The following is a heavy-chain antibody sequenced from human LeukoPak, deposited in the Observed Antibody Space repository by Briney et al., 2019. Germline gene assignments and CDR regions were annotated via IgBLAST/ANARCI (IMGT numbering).Heavy chain of an antibody. J-gene: IGHJ4*02. CDR2: ISGCGGGT. V-gene: IGHV3-23*01. D-gene: IGHD3-9*01. CDR1: GFTFSSYA. CDR3: ATLETYYDILTGYFNFDY. Sequence: GGSLSLSCAASGFTFSSYAMSWVRQAPGRGLEWVSAISGCGGGTYYAVSVKGRFTISRDNSKNTLYLQMNSLRAEDTAVYYCATLETYYDILTGYFNFDYWGQGTLVTVSS.